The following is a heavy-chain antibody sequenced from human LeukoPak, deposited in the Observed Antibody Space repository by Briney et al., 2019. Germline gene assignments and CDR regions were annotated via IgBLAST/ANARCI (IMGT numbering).Heavy chain of an antibody. D-gene: IGHD2-8*01. CDR1: GFTFSDSA. J-gene: IGHJ5*02. CDR3: TTPNEGNWFDP. CDR2: IRDKGYGHAT. Sequence: PGGSLRLSCAASGFTFSDSAIHWVRQASGKGLEWVGRIRDKGYGHATAYAASVKGRFTLSRDDSRNMAYLQMDSLKTEDTALYYCTTPNEGNWFDPWGQGTLVTVSS. V-gene: IGHV3-73*01.